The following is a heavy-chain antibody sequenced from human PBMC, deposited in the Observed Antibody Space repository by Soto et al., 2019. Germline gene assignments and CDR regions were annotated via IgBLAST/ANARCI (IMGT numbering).Heavy chain of an antibody. CDR1: GGSLSGYY. Sequence: SETLSLTCAVYGGSLSGYYWSWIRQPPGKGLEWIGEINHSGSTNYNPSLKSRVTISVDTSKNQFSLKLSSVTAADTAVYYCARGPVTYIEWGQGTLVTVSS. D-gene: IGHD3-16*01. CDR3: ARGPVTYIE. CDR2: INHSGST. V-gene: IGHV4-34*01. J-gene: IGHJ4*02.